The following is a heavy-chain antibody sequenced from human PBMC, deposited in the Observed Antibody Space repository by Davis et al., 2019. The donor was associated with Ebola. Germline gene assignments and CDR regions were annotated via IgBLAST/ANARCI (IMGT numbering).Heavy chain of an antibody. V-gene: IGHV4-39*07. Sequence: MPSETLSLTCTVSGGSVSRSTYYWGWIRQPPGKGLEWIGSIYYSGNTYYNPSLKSRVTISVDTSKNQFSLKLSSVTAADTAVYYCARGILVGAPSGWFDPWGQGTLVTVSS. CDR2: IYYSGNT. CDR1: GGSVSRSTYY. CDR3: ARGILVGAPSGWFDP. D-gene: IGHD1-26*01. J-gene: IGHJ5*02.